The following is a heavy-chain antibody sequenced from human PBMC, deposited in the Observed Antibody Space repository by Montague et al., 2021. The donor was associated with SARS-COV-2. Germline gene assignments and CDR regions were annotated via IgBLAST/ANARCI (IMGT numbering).Heavy chain of an antibody. CDR3: STGFGSDV. V-gene: IGHV3-7*03. J-gene: IGHJ3*01. D-gene: IGHD1-1*01. CDR1: GYTLYGNW. CDR2: IKLDGSEK. Sequence: SLRLYCAVSGYTLYGNWMSWVRQAPGKGLEWVANIKLDGSEKYCVDSVKGRFTISGDNANNSLFLQMDNLRADDTAVYYCSTGFGSDVWGQGTMVTVSS.